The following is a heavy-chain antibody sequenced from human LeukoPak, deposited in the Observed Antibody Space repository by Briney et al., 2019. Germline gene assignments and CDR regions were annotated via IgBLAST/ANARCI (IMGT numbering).Heavy chain of an antibody. J-gene: IGHJ5*02. V-gene: IGHV4-59*01. Sequence: SETLSLTCTVSGGSISSYYWSWIRQPPGKGLEYIGHIYYSGSTNYNPSLKSRVTISVDTSKNQVSLKLSSVTAADTAVYYCARGGSSSLPNLFDPWGQGTLVTVSS. CDR1: GGSISSYY. D-gene: IGHD2-2*03. CDR3: ARGGSSSLPNLFDP. CDR2: IYYSGST.